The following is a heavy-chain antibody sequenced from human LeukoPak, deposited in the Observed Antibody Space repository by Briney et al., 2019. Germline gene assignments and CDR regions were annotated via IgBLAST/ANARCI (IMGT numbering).Heavy chain of an antibody. CDR1: GGTFSSYA. CDR2: IIPIFGTA. V-gene: IGHV1-69*01. CDR3: ARDRRAAAGYRSFDY. Sequence: GASVKVSCKASGGTFSSYAISWVRQAPGQGLEWMGGIIPIFGTANYAQTFQGRVTITADESTSTAYMELSSLRSEDTAVYYCARDRRAAAGYRSFDYWGQGTLVTVSS. D-gene: IGHD6-13*01. J-gene: IGHJ4*02.